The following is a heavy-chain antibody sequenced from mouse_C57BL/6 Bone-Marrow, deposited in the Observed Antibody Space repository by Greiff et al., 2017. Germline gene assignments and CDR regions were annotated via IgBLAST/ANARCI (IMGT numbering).Heavy chain of an antibody. J-gene: IGHJ3*01. CDR3: ARRAAQAWFAY. CDR2: INPNNGGT. CDR1: GYTFTDYN. V-gene: IGHV1-18*01. Sequence: EVKLVESGPELVKPGASVKIPCKASGYTFTDYNMDWVKQSHGKSLEWIGDINPNNGGTIYNQKFKGKATLTVDKSSSTAYMELRSLTSEDTAVYYCARRAAQAWFAYWGQGTLVTVSA. D-gene: IGHD3-2*02.